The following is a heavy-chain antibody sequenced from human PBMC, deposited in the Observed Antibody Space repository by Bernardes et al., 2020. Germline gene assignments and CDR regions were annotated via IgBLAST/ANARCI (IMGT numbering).Heavy chain of an antibody. CDR2: ISYDGSNK. D-gene: IGHD6-13*01. Sequence: GWSLRLSCAASGFTFSSYGMHWVRQAPGKGLEWVAVISYDGSNKYYADSVKGRFTISRDNSKNTLYLQMNSLRAEDTAVYYCARAHLKSIAAAGTEFDYWGQGTLVTVSS. CDR3: ARAHLKSIAAAGTEFDY. J-gene: IGHJ4*02. V-gene: IGHV3-30*03. CDR1: GFTFSSYG.